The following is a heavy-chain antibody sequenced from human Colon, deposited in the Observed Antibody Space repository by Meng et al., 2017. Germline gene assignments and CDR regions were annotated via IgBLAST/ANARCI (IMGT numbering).Heavy chain of an antibody. V-gene: IGHV2-70*20. CDR3: ARTSTGYSSGWYWFDY. CDR1: GFSLSTTAMG. D-gene: IGHD6-19*01. CDR2: IDWRDEK. Sequence: SGPTLVKRTQTRTVTCSFSGFSLSTTAMGVTWVRQPPGKALEWLALIDWRDEKYYITSLKTRLTISKDTSKNQVVLTMTNMDPVDTATYYCARTSTGYSSGWYWFDYWGQGTLVTVSS. J-gene: IGHJ4*02.